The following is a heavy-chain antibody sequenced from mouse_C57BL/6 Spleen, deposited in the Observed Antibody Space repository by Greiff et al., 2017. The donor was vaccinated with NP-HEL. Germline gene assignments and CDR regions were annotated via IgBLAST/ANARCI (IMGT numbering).Heavy chain of an antibody. D-gene: IGHD2-4*01. J-gene: IGHJ2*01. CDR2: IYPGDGDT. Sequence: QVQLQQSGPELVKPGASVKISCKASGYAFSSSWMNWVKQRPGKGLEWIGRIYPGDGDTNYNGKFKGKATLTADKSSSTAYMQLSSLTSEDSAVYFCARTKDYDYGEYYFDYWGQGTTLTVSS. CDR1: GYAFSSSW. V-gene: IGHV1-82*01. CDR3: ARTKDYDYGEYYFDY.